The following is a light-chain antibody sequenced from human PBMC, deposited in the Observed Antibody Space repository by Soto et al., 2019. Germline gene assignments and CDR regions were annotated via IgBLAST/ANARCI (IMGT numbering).Light chain of an antibody. CDR1: QGISKY. CDR3: QKYDTAPWT. J-gene: IGKJ1*01. V-gene: IGKV1-27*01. CDR2: AAS. Sequence: DIQMTQSPSSLSASVGDRVTITCRASQGISKYLAWYQQKPGKVPKLLIYAASTLQSGVPSRFNGSGSGTEFTLTITGLQPEDVATYYCQKYDTAPWTFGQGTAVEIK.